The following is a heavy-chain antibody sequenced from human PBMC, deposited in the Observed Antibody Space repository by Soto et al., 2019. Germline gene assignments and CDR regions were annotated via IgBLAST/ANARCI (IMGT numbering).Heavy chain of an antibody. Sequence: EVQLVESGGGLVQPGRSLRLSCAASGFIFDDYAMHWVRRAPGKGLEWVAVISGNSGSLGYADSVKGRFTISRDNAKNSLYLQMNRLRAEDTALYYCAKDRYSSSAYYYYGMDAWGQGTTVTVSS. CDR3: AKDRYSSSAYYYYGMDA. V-gene: IGHV3-9*01. D-gene: IGHD6-6*01. CDR1: GFIFDDYA. J-gene: IGHJ6*02. CDR2: ISGNSGSL.